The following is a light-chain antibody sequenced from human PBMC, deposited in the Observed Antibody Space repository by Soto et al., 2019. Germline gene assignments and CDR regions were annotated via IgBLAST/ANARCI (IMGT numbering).Light chain of an antibody. CDR3: QQYSRLWS. Sequence: DIQMTQSPSSLSASVGDRFTITFRASESISTWLAWYQQKPGKAPKLLIYGASSLESGVPPRFSGDGSGTEFTLTISSLQRDDFGIYYCQQYSRLWSFGQGTKVDI. V-gene: IGKV1-5*03. CDR2: GAS. CDR1: ESISTW. J-gene: IGKJ1*01.